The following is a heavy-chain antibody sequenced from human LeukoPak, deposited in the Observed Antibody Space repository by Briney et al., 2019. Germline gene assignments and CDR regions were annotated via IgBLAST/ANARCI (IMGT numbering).Heavy chain of an antibody. CDR2: MYLSGTT. CDR1: GDSINSLDL. V-gene: IGHV4-4*02. Sequence: PSETLSLTCTVSGDSINSLDLWSWVRQPPGRGLEWIGEMYLSGTTHSNPSVKSRVTISIDKSKNQFFLNLSSVTAADTAVYYCAGLVGRYSSGLYYYYFDYWGQGTLVTVSS. J-gene: IGHJ4*02. CDR3: AGLVGRYSSGLYYYYFDY. D-gene: IGHD3-22*01.